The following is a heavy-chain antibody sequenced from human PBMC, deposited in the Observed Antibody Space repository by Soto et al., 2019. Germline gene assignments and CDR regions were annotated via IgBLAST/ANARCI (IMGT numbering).Heavy chain of an antibody. CDR3: ARREEAAGIGGYYYYYGMDV. CDR2: ISSSGSTI. D-gene: IGHD6-13*01. J-gene: IGHJ6*02. Sequence: SGGSLRLSCAASGFTFSSYEMNWVRQAPGKGLEWVSYISSSGSTIYYADSVKGRFTISRDNAKNSLYLQMNSLRAEDTAVYYCARREEAAGIGGYYYYYGMDVWGQGTTVTVSS. CDR1: GFTFSSYE. V-gene: IGHV3-48*03.